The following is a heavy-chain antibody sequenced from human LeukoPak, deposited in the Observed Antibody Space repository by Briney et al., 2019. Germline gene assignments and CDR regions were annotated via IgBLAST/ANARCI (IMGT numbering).Heavy chain of an antibody. V-gene: IGHV4-34*01. J-gene: IGHJ4*02. CDR2: INRSGST. D-gene: IGHD3-22*01. CDR3: ARGPIDSSGYYFPFDY. CDR1: GGSFSGYY. Sequence: PSETLSLTCAVYGGSFSGYYWSWIRQPPGKGLEWIGEINRSGSTNYNPSLKSRVTISVDTSKNQFSLKLSSVTAADTAVYYCARGPIDSSGYYFPFDYWGQGTLVTVSS.